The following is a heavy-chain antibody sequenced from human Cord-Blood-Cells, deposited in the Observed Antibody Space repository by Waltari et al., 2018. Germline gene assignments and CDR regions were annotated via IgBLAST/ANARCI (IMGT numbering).Heavy chain of an antibody. V-gene: IGHV6-1*01. CDR2: TYYRSKLYN. CDR1: GDSVSSNSAA. D-gene: IGHD2-2*01. CDR3: ARDIVVVPAANHYYYYGMDV. Sequence: QVQLQQSGPGLVKPSQTLSLTCAISGDSVSSNSAAWNWIRQSPSRGLEWLGRTYYRSKLYNDYAVSVKSRITINPDTSNNQFSLQLNSVTPEDTAVYYCARDIVVVPAANHYYYYGMDVWGQGTTVTVSS. J-gene: IGHJ6*02.